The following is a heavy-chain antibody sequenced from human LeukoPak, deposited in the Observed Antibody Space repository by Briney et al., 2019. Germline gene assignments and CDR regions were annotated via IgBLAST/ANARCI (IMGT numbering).Heavy chain of an antibody. CDR1: GGTFSSYA. V-gene: IGHV1-69*13. Sequence: GASVNVSCKASGGTFSSYAISWVRQAPGQGLEWMGGIIPIFGTANYAQKFQGRVTITADESTSTAYMELSSLGSEDTAVYYCARVSRYYFDYWGQGTLVTVSS. CDR3: ARVSRYYFDY. J-gene: IGHJ4*02. CDR2: IIPIFGTA.